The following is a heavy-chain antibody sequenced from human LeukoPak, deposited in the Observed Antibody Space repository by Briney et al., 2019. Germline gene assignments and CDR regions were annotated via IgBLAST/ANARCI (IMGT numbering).Heavy chain of an antibody. CDR1: GFSFSRYS. CDR3: ARGTTSSDYSMLYFVDY. CDR2: ISSGTSTI. Sequence: GGSLRLFCAASGFSFSRYSMNWVRQAPGKGLEWVSYISSGTSTIYYADSVKGRFTISRDNAMNSLSLQMNSLRAEDTAVYYCARGTTSSDYSMLYFVDYWGQGTLVTVSS. V-gene: IGHV3-48*01. J-gene: IGHJ4*02. D-gene: IGHD3-22*01.